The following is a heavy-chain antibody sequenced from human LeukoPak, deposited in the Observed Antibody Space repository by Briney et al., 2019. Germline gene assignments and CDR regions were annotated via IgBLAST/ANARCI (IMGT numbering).Heavy chain of an antibody. CDR1: GFTFSSYA. CDR3: ARDLRSITMIVGHFDY. CDR2: ISYDGSNK. D-gene: IGHD3-22*01. Sequence: GGSLRLSCAASGFTFSSYAMHWVRQAPGKGLEWVAVISYDGSNKYYADSVKGRFTISRDNSKNTLYLQMNSLRAEDTAVYYCARDLRSITMIVGHFDYWGQGTLVTVSS. J-gene: IGHJ4*02. V-gene: IGHV3-30-3*01.